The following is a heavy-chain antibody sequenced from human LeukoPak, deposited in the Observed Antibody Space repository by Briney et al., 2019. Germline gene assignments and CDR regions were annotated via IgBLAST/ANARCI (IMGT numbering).Heavy chain of an antibody. V-gene: IGHV4-34*01. Sequence: SETLSLTCAVYGGSFSGYYWSWIRQPPGKGLEWIGETNHSGSTNYNPSLKSRVTISVDTSKNQFSLKLSSVTAADTAVYYCARRATLAYCGGDCSYYFDYWGQGTLVTVSS. CDR2: TNHSGST. CDR1: GGSFSGYY. J-gene: IGHJ4*02. D-gene: IGHD2-21*02. CDR3: ARRATLAYCGGDCSYYFDY.